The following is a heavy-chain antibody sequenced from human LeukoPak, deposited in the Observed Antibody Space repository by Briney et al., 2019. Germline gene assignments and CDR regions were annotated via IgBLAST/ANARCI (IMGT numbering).Heavy chain of an antibody. J-gene: IGHJ4*02. D-gene: IGHD1-26*01. CDR2: IDGDGTSI. V-gene: IGHV3-74*01. CDR3: ARGWELLAY. CDR1: GXVFRSYW. Sequence: GGSLRLSCAASGXVFRSYWMHWVRQAPGKGLVWVSRIDGDGTSINYADSVRGRFTISRDNAKNTVYLQMNRLRAEDTAVYYCARGWELLAYWGQGALVTVSS.